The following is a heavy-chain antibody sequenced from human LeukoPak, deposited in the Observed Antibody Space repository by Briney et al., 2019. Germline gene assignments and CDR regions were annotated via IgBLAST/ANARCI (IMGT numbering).Heavy chain of an antibody. CDR2: MNPNSGNT. D-gene: IGHD4-11*01. CDR3: ARAGPTVKGGWFDP. V-gene: IGHV1-8*03. CDR1: GYTFTSYD. J-gene: IGHJ5*02. Sequence: GASVKVSCKASGYTFTSYDINWVRQATGQGLEWMGWMNPNSGNTGYAQKFQGRVTITRNTSISTAYMELSSLRSEDTAVYYCARAGPTVKGGWFDPWGQGTLVTVSS.